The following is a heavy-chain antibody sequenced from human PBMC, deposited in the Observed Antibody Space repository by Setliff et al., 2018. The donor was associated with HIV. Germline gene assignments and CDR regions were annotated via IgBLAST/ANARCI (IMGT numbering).Heavy chain of an antibody. CDR1: GYTFHYYD. CDR2: ITAGNGDT. Sequence: ASVKVSCKASGYTFHYYDIHWVRQAPGQGLEWRGRITAGNGDTKYSQKFQDRVTLTSDMSANTVYMDLTTLRSEDTAVYYCASPMFYDGKVVWGQGTPVTVSS. D-gene: IGHD3-22*01. V-gene: IGHV1-3*01. CDR3: ASPMFYDGKVV. J-gene: IGHJ4*02.